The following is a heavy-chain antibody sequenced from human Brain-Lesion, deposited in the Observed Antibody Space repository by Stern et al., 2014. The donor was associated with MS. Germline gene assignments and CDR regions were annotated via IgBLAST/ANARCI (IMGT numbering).Heavy chain of an antibody. D-gene: IGHD2-2*01. J-gene: IGHJ6*02. CDR2: IFNSGST. Sequence: VQLEESGPGLVKPSQTLSLSCTVSGGSISSGGYYWSWIRQPAGKGLEWIGRIFNSGSTSYNPSLKSRVTISIATSKTQFSLRLNSMTAADTAVYYCARGRVVPGFQYYATDVWGQGTTVIVSS. CDR1: GGSISSGGYY. V-gene: IGHV4-61*02. CDR3: ARGRVVPGFQYYATDV.